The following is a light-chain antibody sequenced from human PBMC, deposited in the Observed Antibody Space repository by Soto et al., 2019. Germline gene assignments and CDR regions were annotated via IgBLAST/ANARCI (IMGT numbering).Light chain of an antibody. CDR2: EVS. V-gene: IGLV2-14*01. CDR1: SSDVGGYNY. J-gene: IGLJ1*01. Sequence: QSVLTQPASVSGSPGQSITISCTGTSSDVGGYNYVSWYQQHEVKAPKLMIYEVSNRPAGVSNRFSGSKAGNTASLTISGLQAEDEADYYCSSYTSSSTLALAVFGTGTKVTVL. CDR3: SSYTSSSTLALAV.